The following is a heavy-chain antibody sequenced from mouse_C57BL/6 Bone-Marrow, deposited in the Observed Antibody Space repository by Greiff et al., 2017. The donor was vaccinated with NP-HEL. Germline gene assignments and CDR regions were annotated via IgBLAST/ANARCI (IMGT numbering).Heavy chain of an antibody. Sequence: QVQLQQPGAELVMPGASVKLSCKASGYSFTSYWMHWVKQRPGQGLEWIGEIDPSDSYTNYNQKFKGKSTLTVEKSSSTAYMQLSSLTSEDSAVYYCARKGFLDYWGQGTTLTVSS. CDR1: GYSFTSYW. J-gene: IGHJ2*01. CDR2: IDPSDSYT. CDR3: ARKGFLDY. V-gene: IGHV1-69*01.